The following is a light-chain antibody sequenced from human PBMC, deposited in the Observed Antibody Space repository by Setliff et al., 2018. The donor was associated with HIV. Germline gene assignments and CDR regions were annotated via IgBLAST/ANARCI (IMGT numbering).Light chain of an antibody. CDR1: SSDVGSYNY. CDR3: CSYAGSYTPVT. V-gene: IGLV2-11*01. Sequence: SALTQPRSVSGSPGQSVTISCTGTSSDVGSYNYVSWYQQHPGKAPKLMIYDVTKRPSGVPDRFSGSKSGNTASLTISGLQAEDEADYYCCSYAGSYTPVTFGGGTKVTVL. CDR2: DVT. J-gene: IGLJ2*01.